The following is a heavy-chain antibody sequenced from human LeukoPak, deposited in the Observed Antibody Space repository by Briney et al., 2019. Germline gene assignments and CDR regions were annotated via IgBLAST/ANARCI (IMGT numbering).Heavy chain of an antibody. V-gene: IGHV3-11*04. CDR1: GFTFSDYY. CDR3: VRLTAAGRRTDFDY. CDR2: ISSSGSSI. Sequence: PGGSLRLSCAASGFTFSDYYMNWIRQAPGKGLEWVSYISSSGSSIDYADSVKGRFIISRDNAKNSLYLQMNSLRTEDTAVYYCVRLTAAGRRTDFDYWGQGTLVTVSS. J-gene: IGHJ4*02. D-gene: IGHD6-13*01.